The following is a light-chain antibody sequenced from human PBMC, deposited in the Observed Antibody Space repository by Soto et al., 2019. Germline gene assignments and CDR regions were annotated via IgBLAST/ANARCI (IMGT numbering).Light chain of an antibody. CDR2: DVS. V-gene: IGLV2-14*01. CDR3: SSYTSSRTLHVV. Sequence: QSALTQPASVSGSPGQSITISCTGTSSDVGGYNYVSWYQQHPGKAPKLMIYDVSNRASGVSNRFSGSKSGNTASLTISGLQAEDEADYYCSSYTSSRTLHVVFGGGTKLTVL. CDR1: SSDVGGYNY. J-gene: IGLJ2*01.